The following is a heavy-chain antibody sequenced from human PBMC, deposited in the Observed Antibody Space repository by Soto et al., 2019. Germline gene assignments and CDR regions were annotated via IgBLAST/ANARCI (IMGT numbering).Heavy chain of an antibody. Sequence: VKVSCKASRVAFSKFIVTWVRQAPGLGLEWVGGIIPIFGTANYAQEFQGRVTITADESTSTSYMEVNNLRSEDTAVYYCAKVRYSSPMGYYYGMDVWGQGTTVTVSS. CDR3: AKVRYSSPMGYYYGMDV. CDR2: IIPIFGTA. V-gene: IGHV1-69*13. D-gene: IGHD6-19*01. CDR1: RVAFSKFI. J-gene: IGHJ6*02.